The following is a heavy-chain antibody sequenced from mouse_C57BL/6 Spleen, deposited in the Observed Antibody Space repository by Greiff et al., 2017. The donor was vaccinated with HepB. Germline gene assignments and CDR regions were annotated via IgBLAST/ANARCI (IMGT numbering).Heavy chain of an antibody. CDR3: ARQWDYDGAMDD. CDR2: IYPGSGST. CDR1: GYTFTSYW. V-gene: IGHV1-55*01. Sequence: QVQLQQPGAELVKPGASVKMSCKASGYTFTSYWITWVKQRPGQGLEWIGDIYPGSGSTNYNEKFKSKATLTVDTSSSTAYMQLSSLTSEDSAVYYCARQWDYDGAMDDWGQGTSVTVSS. D-gene: IGHD2-4*01. J-gene: IGHJ4*01.